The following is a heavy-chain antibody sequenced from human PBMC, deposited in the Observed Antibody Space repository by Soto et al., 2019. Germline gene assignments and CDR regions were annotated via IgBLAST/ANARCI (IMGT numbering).Heavy chain of an antibody. CDR1: GGSSSNYC. V-gene: IGHV4-59*01. Sequence: SVTLSLTSRVAGGSSSNYCWSWIRQPPGKGLEWIGFIYNSATTNYNPSLKSRVIISVDTSRDQFSLELRSVTAADTAVYYCERGTYDTRGYSQYRGKGTLVPVSP. J-gene: IGHJ4*02. CDR3: ERGTYDTRGYSQY. CDR2: IYNSATT. D-gene: IGHD3-22*01.